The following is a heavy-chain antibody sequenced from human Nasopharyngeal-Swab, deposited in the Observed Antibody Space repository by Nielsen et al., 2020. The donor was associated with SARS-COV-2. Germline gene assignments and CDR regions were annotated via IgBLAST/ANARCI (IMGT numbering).Heavy chain of an antibody. Sequence: GESLKISCAASGFTFSSYSMNWVRQAPGKGLEWASYISSSSSTIYYADSMKGRFTISRDNAKNSLYLQMNSLRDEDTAVYYCARQVVRGEYYYYGMDVWGQGTTVTVSS. V-gene: IGHV3-48*02. J-gene: IGHJ6*02. CDR2: ISSSSSTI. D-gene: IGHD3-10*01. CDR3: ARQVVRGEYYYYGMDV. CDR1: GFTFSSYS.